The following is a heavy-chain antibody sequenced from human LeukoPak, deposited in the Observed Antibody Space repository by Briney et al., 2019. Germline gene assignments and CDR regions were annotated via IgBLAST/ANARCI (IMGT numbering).Heavy chain of an antibody. D-gene: IGHD6-13*01. CDR3: ARGGGAAAGTSGRYYFDY. J-gene: IGHJ4*02. V-gene: IGHV4-34*01. CDR2: INHSGST. CDR1: GGSFSGYY. Sequence: SETLSLTCAVYGGSFSGYYWSWIRQPPGKGLEWIGEINHSGSTNYNPSFKSRVTISVDTSKNQFSLKLSSVTAADTAVYYCARGGGAAAGTSGRYYFDYWGQGTLVTVSS.